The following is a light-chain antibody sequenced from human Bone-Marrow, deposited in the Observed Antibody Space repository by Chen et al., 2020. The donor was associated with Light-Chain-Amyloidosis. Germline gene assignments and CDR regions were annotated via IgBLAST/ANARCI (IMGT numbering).Light chain of an antibody. Sequence: DIQMTQSPSSLSASVGDRVTITCQASQDISRSLNWYQQKQGEAPKLRINDTSILETGVPSRFRGSGSGTHFTFTISRVQSEDFATYYCQQGDNIPYTFGQGTKLEIK. CDR2: DTS. CDR1: QDISRS. J-gene: IGKJ2*01. CDR3: QQGDNIPYT. V-gene: IGKV1-33*01.